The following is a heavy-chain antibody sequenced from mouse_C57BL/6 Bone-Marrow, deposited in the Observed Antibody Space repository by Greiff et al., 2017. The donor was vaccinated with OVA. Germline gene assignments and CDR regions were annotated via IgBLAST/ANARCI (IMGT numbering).Heavy chain of an antibody. V-gene: IGHV2-5*01. J-gene: IGHJ1*03. Sequence: VMLVESGPGLVQPSQSLSITCTVSGFSLTSYGVHWVRQSPGKGLEWLGVIWRGGSTDYNAAFMSRLSITKDNSKSQVFFKMNSLQADDTAIYYCAKNLVGSSHWYFDVWGTGTTVTVSS. D-gene: IGHD1-1*01. CDR1: GFSLTSYG. CDR2: IWRGGST. CDR3: AKNLVGSSHWYFDV.